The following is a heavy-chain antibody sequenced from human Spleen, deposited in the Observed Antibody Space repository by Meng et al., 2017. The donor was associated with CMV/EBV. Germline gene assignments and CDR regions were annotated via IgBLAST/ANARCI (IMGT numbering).Heavy chain of an antibody. Sequence: SETLSLTCTVSGGSISSGGYYWSWIRQHPGKGLEWIGYIYYSGSTYYNPSLKSRVTISVDTSKNQFSLKLSSVTAADTAVYYCARAAYSGYDRIINWFDPWGQGTLVTVSS. CDR2: IYYSGST. CDR1: GGSISSGGYY. CDR3: ARAAYSGYDRIINWFDP. J-gene: IGHJ5*02. V-gene: IGHV4-31*03. D-gene: IGHD5-12*01.